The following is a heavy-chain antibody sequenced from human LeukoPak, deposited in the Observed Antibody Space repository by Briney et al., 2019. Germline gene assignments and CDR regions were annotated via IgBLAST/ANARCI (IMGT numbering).Heavy chain of an antibody. CDR3: RWVAARRDFDY. CDR2: INGDGSIT. J-gene: IGHJ4*02. V-gene: IGHV3-74*01. D-gene: IGHD6-6*01. Sequence: PGGSLRLSCAASGSTFSSYWMHWVRQAPGRGLVWVSRINGDGSITNYADSVKGRFTISRDNAKNTLYLQMNSLRAEDTAVYYCRWVAARRDFDYWGQGTLVTVSS. CDR1: GSTFSSYW.